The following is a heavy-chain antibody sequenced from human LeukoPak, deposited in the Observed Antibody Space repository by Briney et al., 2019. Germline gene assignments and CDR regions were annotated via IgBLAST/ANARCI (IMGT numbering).Heavy chain of an antibody. J-gene: IGHJ5*02. CDR3: ARVYTNRITMVRGVIRTWFDP. D-gene: IGHD3-10*01. Sequence: SETLSLTCTVSGGSISSSSYYWGWIRQPPGKGLEWIGSIYYSASTYYNPSLKSRVTISVDTSKNQFSLKLSSVTAADTAVYYCARVYTNRITMVRGVIRTWFDPWGQGTLATVSS. V-gene: IGHV4-39*01. CDR2: IYYSAST. CDR1: GGSISSSSYY.